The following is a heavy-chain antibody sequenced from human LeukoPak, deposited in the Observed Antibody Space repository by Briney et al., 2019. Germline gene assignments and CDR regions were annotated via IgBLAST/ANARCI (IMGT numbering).Heavy chain of an antibody. J-gene: IGHJ6*03. CDR3: ARRFLNSHPIYYYMDV. V-gene: IGHV1-18*01. Sequence: ASVKVSCKASGYNFLNYGISWVRQAPGQGPEWMGWISGKTGNINYAQKFQARATMTRDTPTSTAYMELRSLRSDDTAVYFCARRFLNSHPIYYYMDVWAKGTTVIVSS. CDR2: ISGKTGNI. CDR1: GYNFLNYG. D-gene: IGHD2-21*01.